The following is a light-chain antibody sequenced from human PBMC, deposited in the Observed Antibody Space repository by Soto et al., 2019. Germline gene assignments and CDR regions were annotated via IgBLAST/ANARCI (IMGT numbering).Light chain of an antibody. CDR3: SSYTSSSTLV. Sequence: QSALTQPASVSGSPGQSITISCTGTSSDVGGYNYVSWYQQHPGKAPKLMIYEVSNRPSGVSNRFSGSKSGNTASLTISGSQAEDEADYYCSSYTSSSTLVFGTGTKVTVL. CDR1: SSDVGGYNY. V-gene: IGLV2-14*01. J-gene: IGLJ1*01. CDR2: EVS.